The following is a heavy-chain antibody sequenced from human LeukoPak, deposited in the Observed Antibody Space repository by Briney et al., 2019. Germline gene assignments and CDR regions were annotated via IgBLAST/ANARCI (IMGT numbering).Heavy chain of an antibody. D-gene: IGHD3-22*01. Sequence: GGSLRLSCAASGFTFSSYAMHWVRQAPGKGLEWVAVISYDGSNKYYADSVKGRFTISRDNSKNTLYLQMNSLRAEDTAVYYCARDLDYYDSSGHATLDYWGQGTLVTVPS. CDR3: ARDLDYYDSSGHATLDY. CDR1: GFTFSSYA. J-gene: IGHJ4*02. V-gene: IGHV3-30-3*01. CDR2: ISYDGSNK.